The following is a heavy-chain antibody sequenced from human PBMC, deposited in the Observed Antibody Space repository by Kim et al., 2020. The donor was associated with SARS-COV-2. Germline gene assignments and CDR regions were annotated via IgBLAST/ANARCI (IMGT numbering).Heavy chain of an antibody. Sequence: SETLSLTCAVYGGSFSNYYWSWIRQSPGKGLEWIGEINHSGSTNYNPSLKSRVTISVDTSKNQFSLKLSSVTAADTAVYYCARIEVFDFDYWVQGTLVTV. V-gene: IGHV4-34*01. CDR2: INHSGST. CDR1: GGSFSNYY. D-gene: IGHD2-21*01. J-gene: IGHJ4*02. CDR3: ARIEVFDFDY.